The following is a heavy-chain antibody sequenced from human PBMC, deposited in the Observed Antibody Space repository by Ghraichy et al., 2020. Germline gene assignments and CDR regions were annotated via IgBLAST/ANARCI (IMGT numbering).Heavy chain of an antibody. CDR3: ASKIGYNYAFDI. J-gene: IGHJ3*02. CDR1: GGSISSYY. Sequence: SETLSLTCTVLGGSISSYYWSWIRQPAGKGLEWIGRIYTSGSTNYNPSLKSRVTMSVDTSKNQFSLKLRSVTASDTAMYYCASKIGYNYAFDIWGQGTMVTVSS. D-gene: IGHD1-20*01. V-gene: IGHV4-4*07. CDR2: IYTSGST.